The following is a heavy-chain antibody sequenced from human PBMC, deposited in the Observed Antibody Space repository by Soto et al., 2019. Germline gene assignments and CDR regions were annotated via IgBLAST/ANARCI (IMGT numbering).Heavy chain of an antibody. D-gene: IGHD3-9*01. J-gene: IGHJ4*02. Sequence: QVQLQESGPGLVKPSQTLSLTCTVSGGSISSGDYYWSWIRQPPGKGLDWIGYIYYSGSTYYNPSRRSRVTISVDTSKNQFALKLSSVTAADTAVYYCASRPYYDILTPFDYWGQGTLVTVSS. CDR1: GGSISSGDYY. V-gene: IGHV4-30-4*01. CDR2: IYYSGST. CDR3: ASRPYYDILTPFDY.